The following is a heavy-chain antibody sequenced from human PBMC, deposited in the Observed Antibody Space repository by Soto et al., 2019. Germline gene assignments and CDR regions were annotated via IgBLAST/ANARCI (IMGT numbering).Heavy chain of an antibody. J-gene: IGHJ4*02. Sequence: QVQLVESGGGVVQPGTSLRLSCAASGFTFSAYGLQWVRQAPGKGLEWLAFIWHDGSKKYYADSAGGRFTISRDNSKNTLYLQTTSLRAEDTAVYYCASPAFNYWSQGTLVTVSS. CDR3: ASPAFNY. V-gene: IGHV3-33*01. CDR2: IWHDGSKK. CDR1: GFTFSAYG.